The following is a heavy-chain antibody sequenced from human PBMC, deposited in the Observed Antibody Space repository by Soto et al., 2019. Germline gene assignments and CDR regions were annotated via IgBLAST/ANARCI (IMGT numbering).Heavy chain of an antibody. D-gene: IGHD3-10*01. J-gene: IGHJ4*02. Sequence: PGGSLRLSCAASGFTFSNAWMSWVRQAPGKGLEWVGRIKSKTDGGTTDYAAPVKGGFTISRDDSKNTLYLQMNSLKTEDTAVYYCTTDFYFPLWFGDTSTKYWGQGTLVTVSS. CDR2: IKSKTDGGTT. CDR1: GFTFSNAW. CDR3: TTDFYFPLWFGDTSTKY. V-gene: IGHV3-15*01.